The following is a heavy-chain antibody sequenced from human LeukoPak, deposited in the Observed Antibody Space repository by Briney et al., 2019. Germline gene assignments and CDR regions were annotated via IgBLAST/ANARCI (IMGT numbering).Heavy chain of an antibody. V-gene: IGHV3-66*01. CDR2: IYSGGST. CDR3: ARDLTGDGSDY. J-gene: IGHJ4*02. Sequence: PGGSLRLSCAASGFTVSSNYMSWVRQAPGKGLEWVSVIYSGGSTYYADSVKDRFTISRDNSKNTLYLQMNSLRAEDTVVYYCARDLTGDGSDYWGQGTLVTVSS. CDR1: GFTVSSNY. D-gene: IGHD7-27*01.